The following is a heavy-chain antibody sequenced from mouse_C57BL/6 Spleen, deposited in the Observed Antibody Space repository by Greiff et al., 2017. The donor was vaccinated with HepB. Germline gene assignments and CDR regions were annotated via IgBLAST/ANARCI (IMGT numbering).Heavy chain of an antibody. V-gene: IGHV8-8*01. J-gene: IGHJ4*01. CDR2: IWWDDDK. Sequence: ESGPGILQPSQTLSLTCSFSGFSLSTFGMGVGWIRQPSGKGLEWLAHIWWDDDKYYNPALKSRLTISKDTSKNQVFLKIANVDTADTATYYCARITTVVALDAMDYWGQGTSVTVSS. D-gene: IGHD1-1*01. CDR3: ARITTVVALDAMDY. CDR1: GFSLSTFGMG.